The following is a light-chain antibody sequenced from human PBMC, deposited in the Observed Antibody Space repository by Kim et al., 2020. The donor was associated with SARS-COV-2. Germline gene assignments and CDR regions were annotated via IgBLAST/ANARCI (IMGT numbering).Light chain of an antibody. CDR1: SSDVGGYNY. CDR3: SSYAGSNNYV. J-gene: IGLJ1*01. V-gene: IGLV2-8*01. Sequence: GQSVTISCTGTSSDVGGYNYVSWYQQHPGKAPKLMMYEVSKRPSGVTDRFSGSKSGNTASLTVSGLQAEDEADYYCSSYAGSNNYVFGTGTKVTVL. CDR2: EVS.